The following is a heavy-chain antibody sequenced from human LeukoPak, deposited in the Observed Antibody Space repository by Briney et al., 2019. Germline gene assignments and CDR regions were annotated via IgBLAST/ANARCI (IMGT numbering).Heavy chain of an antibody. J-gene: IGHJ4*02. CDR2: ISSSGSTI. Sequence: GGSLRLSCAASGFTFSDYYMSWIRQAPGKGLEWVSYISSSGSTIYYADSVKGRFTISRDNAKNSLYLQMNSLRTEDTAVYYCARRRYNWNAIDYWGQGTLVTVSS. CDR1: GFTFSDYY. D-gene: IGHD1-20*01. V-gene: IGHV3-11*01. CDR3: ARRRYNWNAIDY.